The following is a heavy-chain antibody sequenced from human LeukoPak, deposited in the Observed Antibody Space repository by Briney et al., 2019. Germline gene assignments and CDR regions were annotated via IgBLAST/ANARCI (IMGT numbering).Heavy chain of an antibody. Sequence: SETLSLTCTVSGGSISSYYWSWLRQPAGKGLEWIGRIYTSGSTNYNPSLKSRVTMSVDTSKNQFSLKLSSVTAADTAVYYCARGSVDTAMVDYWGQGTLVTVSS. V-gene: IGHV4-4*07. CDR1: GGSISSYY. J-gene: IGHJ4*02. CDR2: IYTSGST. CDR3: ARGSVDTAMVDY. D-gene: IGHD5-18*01.